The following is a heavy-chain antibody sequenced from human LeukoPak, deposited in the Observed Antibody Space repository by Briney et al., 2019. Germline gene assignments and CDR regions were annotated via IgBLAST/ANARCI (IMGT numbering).Heavy chain of an antibody. CDR2: ISAYNGNT. CDR1: GYSFTSYG. V-gene: IGHV1-18*01. CDR3: ARVPSGGPFDY. Sequence: ASVTVSCKASGYSFTSYGISWVRQAPGQGLEWMGWISAYNGNTNYAQRLQGRVTMTTDTSTSTAYMELRSLTSDDTAVYYCARVPSGGPFDYWGQGTLVTVSS. J-gene: IGHJ4*02. D-gene: IGHD2-15*01.